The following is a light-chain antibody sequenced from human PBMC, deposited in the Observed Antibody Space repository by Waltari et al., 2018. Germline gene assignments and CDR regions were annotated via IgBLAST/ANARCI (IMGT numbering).Light chain of an antibody. Sequence: QSALTQPRSVSGSPGQSVTISCTGSSSDVGGYNAVSWYQQFPGKVPKVLIYDVSKRLSGVPDRFSGSKSGNTASLTISGLQAEEEAAYYCCSYAGTYTFFVFGSGTEVTVL. V-gene: IGLV2-11*01. CDR3: CSYAGTYTFFV. CDR2: DVS. CDR1: SSDVGGYNA. J-gene: IGLJ1*01.